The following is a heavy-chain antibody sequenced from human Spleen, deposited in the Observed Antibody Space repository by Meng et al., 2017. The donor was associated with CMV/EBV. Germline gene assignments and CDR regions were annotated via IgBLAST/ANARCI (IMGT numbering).Heavy chain of an antibody. J-gene: IGHJ4*02. Sequence: GESLKISCAASGFTFSTYAMSWVRQAPGKGLEWVSGISGSGGSTFYADSVKGRFTISRDNSKNTLFLQLNSLRAEDTAVYYCANGDPIAAADYWGQGTLVTVSS. V-gene: IGHV3-23*01. D-gene: IGHD6-13*01. CDR3: ANGDPIAAADY. CDR1: GFTFSTYA. CDR2: ISGSGGST.